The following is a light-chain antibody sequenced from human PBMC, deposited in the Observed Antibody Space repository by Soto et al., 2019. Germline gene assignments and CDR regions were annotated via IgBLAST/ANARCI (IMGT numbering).Light chain of an antibody. J-gene: IGLJ1*01. CDR3: GSFSSYCPDV. Sequence: QSVLTQPASVSGSPGQSITISCTGTSSDVGFSNFIFWFQQHPGKAPKLIISDVVNRPSGVSYRFSGSRFGNTASLTFSWLQVEDEADYYCGSFSSYCPDVFGTGTMVTVL. V-gene: IGLV2-14*03. CDR2: DVV. CDR1: SSDVGFSNF.